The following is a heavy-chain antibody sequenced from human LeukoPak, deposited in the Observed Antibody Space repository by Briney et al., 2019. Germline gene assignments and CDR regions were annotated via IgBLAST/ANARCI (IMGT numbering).Heavy chain of an antibody. CDR1: GFTFSSYA. V-gene: IGHV3-23*01. CDR2: ISGSGGST. CDR3: ARDGPRSYSSGPGYYGMDV. J-gene: IGHJ6*02. Sequence: SGGSLRLSCAASGFTFSSYAMSWVRQAPGKGLEWVSAISGSGGSTYYADSVKGRFTISRDNSKNTLYLQMNSLRAEDTAVYYCARDGPRSYSSGPGYYGMDVWGQGTTVTVSS. D-gene: IGHD6-19*01.